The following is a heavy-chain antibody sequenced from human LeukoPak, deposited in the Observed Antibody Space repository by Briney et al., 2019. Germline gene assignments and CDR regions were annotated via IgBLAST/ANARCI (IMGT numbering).Heavy chain of an antibody. Sequence: GGSLRLSCAASGITFSSYGMSWVRQAPGKGLVWVSRINADGSTTSYADSVKGRFTISRDNAKKTLFLQMNSLRAEDTGVYYCARGPAANSGNYYVGDYWGQGTLVTVSS. D-gene: IGHD1-26*01. CDR2: INADGSTT. V-gene: IGHV3-74*01. CDR3: ARGPAANSGNYYVGDY. CDR1: GITFSSYG. J-gene: IGHJ4*02.